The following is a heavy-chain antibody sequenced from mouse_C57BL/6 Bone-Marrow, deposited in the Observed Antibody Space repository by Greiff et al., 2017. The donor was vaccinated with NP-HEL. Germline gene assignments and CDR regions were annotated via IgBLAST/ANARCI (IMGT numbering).Heavy chain of an antibody. CDR2: ISYDGSN. D-gene: IGHD2-3*01. Sequence: EVQVEESGPGLVKPSQSLTLTCSVTGYSITSGYYWNWIRQFPGNKLEWMGYISYDGSNNYNPSLKNRISITRDTSKNQFFLKLNSVTTEDTATYYCARGIYDGYFFWYFDVWGTGTTVTVSS. CDR1: GYSITSGYY. V-gene: IGHV3-6*01. J-gene: IGHJ1*03. CDR3: ARGIYDGYFFWYFDV.